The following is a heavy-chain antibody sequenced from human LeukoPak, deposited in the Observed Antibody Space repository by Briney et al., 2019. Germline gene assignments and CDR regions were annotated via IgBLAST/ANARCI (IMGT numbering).Heavy chain of an antibody. J-gene: IGHJ6*03. V-gene: IGHV4-59*12. D-gene: IGHD4-17*01. CDR3: ARASYGAKYYNYYMDV. Sequence: SETLSLTCTVSGGSISSYYWSWIRQPPGKGLEWIGYIYYSGSTNYNPSLKSRVTISVDTSKTQFSLFLRSVTAADTAVYYCARASYGAKYYNYYMDVWGKGTTVTVSS. CDR1: GGSISSYY. CDR2: IYYSGST.